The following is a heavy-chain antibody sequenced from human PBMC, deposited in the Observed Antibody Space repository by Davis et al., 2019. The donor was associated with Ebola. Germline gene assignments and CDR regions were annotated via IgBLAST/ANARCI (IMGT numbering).Heavy chain of an antibody. J-gene: IGHJ4*02. V-gene: IGHV1-2*06. CDR1: GYSFTGYY. D-gene: IGHD6-13*01. CDR2: INPNSSGT. Sequence: AALVKVSCKASGYSFTGYYMHWVRQAPGQGLEWVGRINPNSSGTDYAQKFQGRVTMTRDTSISTAYMELSSLRSEDTAVYYCARSTGYSSSSFDYWGQGTLVTVSS. CDR3: ARSTGYSSSSFDY.